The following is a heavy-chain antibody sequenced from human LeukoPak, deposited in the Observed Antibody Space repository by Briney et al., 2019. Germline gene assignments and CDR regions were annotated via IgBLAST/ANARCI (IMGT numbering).Heavy chain of an antibody. CDR3: ARAIDYSDYGSTYYFDY. Sequence: GGSLRLSCEASGFTFSTYSMNWVRQAPGKGLEWVSSFSSTSSYIYYADSVKGRFTISRDNAKNSLFLQMNSLRAEDTAVYYCARAIDYSDYGSTYYFDYWGQGTLVTVSS. V-gene: IGHV3-21*01. CDR2: FSSTSSYI. J-gene: IGHJ4*02. CDR1: GFTFSTYS. D-gene: IGHD4-11*01.